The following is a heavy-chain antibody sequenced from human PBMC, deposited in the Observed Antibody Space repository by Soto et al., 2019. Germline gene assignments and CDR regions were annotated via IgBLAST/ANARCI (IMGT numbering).Heavy chain of an antibody. V-gene: IGHV5-51*01. J-gene: IGHJ4*02. D-gene: IGHD3-9*01. Sequence: PGVPLKISCKGSGCSFISFWIGWMSQIQRKGLEWMGIIYPGDSDTRYSPSFQGQVTISADKSISTAYVQWSSLKASDTSMYDGAGVSGFVWVLDFWGQGTLVTGSS. CDR1: GCSFISFW. CDR3: AGVSGFVWVLDF. CDR2: IYPGDSDT.